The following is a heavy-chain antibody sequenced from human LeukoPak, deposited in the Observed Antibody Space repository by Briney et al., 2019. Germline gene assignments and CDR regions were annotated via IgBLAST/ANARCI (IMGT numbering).Heavy chain of an antibody. CDR1: GGSIRSYY. Sequence: SETLSLTCTVSGGSIRSYYWSWIRQPPGKGLEWIGYIYYSGSTNSNPSLKSRVTISVDTSKNQFSLKLSSVTAADTAVYYCARTRKRGGLNMGYFDYWGQGTLVTVSS. J-gene: IGHJ4*02. D-gene: IGHD1-14*01. CDR2: IYYSGST. V-gene: IGHV4-59*08. CDR3: ARTRKRGGLNMGYFDY.